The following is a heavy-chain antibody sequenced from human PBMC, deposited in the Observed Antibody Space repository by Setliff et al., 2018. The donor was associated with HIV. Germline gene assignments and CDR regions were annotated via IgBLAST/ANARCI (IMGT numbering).Heavy chain of an antibody. CDR1: GGSLSDYS. Sequence: SETLSLTCAVYGGSLSDYSWSWIRQPPGKGLEWIGEMNHSGSTNYNPSLKSRVTISVDASKNQFSLKLSSVTAADTAVYYCARGQQIVNWFDPWGQGTLVTVS. CDR3: ARGQQIVNWFDP. J-gene: IGHJ5*02. CDR2: MNHSGST. V-gene: IGHV4-34*01. D-gene: IGHD3-22*01.